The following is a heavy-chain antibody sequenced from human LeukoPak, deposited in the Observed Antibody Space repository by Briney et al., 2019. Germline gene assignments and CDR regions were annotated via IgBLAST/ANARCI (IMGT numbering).Heavy chain of an antibody. CDR2: IYHSGST. CDR3: ARGTTGYYYYYGMDV. D-gene: IGHD4-11*01. V-gene: IGHV4-4*02. Sequence: SGTLSLTCAVSGGSISSNNWWSWVRQPPGKGLEWIGEIYHSGSTNYNPSLKSRVTISVDTSKNQFSLKLSSVTAADTAVYYCARGTTGYYYYYGMDVWGQGTPVTVSS. CDR1: GGSISSNNW. J-gene: IGHJ6*02.